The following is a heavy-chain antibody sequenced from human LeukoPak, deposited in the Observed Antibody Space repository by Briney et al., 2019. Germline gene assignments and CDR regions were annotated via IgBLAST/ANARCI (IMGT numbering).Heavy chain of an antibody. CDR2: IYYSGST. D-gene: IGHD3-10*01. J-gene: IGHJ5*02. Sequence: SETLSLTCTVSGGSISSYYWSWIRQPPGKGLERIGYIYYSGSTNYNPSLKSRVTISVDTSKNQFSLKLSSVTAADTAVYYCARGPMVRGVIRSNWFDPWGQGTLVTVSS. CDR1: GGSISSYY. CDR3: ARGPMVRGVIRSNWFDP. V-gene: IGHV4-59*01.